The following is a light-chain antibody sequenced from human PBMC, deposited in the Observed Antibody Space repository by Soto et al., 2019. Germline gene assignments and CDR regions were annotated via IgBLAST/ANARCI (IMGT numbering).Light chain of an antibody. CDR1: QGISSY. J-gene: IGKJ5*01. V-gene: IGKV1-9*01. Sequence: IQLTQSPSSLSASVGDRVTITCRASQGISSYLAWYQQRPGKAPILLISTASTLQSGVPSRFSGSGSGTDFTLTISSLQPEDFATYYCHQLNSYPITFGQGTRLEIK. CDR2: TAS. CDR3: HQLNSYPIT.